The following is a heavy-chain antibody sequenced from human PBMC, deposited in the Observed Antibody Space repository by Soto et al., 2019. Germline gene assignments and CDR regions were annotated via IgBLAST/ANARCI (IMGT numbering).Heavy chain of an antibody. Sequence: QVQLQESGPGLVKPSQTLSLTCTVSGGSISSGDYYWSWIRQHPGKGLEWIGYIYYSGSTYYNPSLRSRVTITVDTSKNPFSLKVSSVTAADTAVYYCARTTAAGPCGPFAPWGQGTLVTVSS. CDR1: GGSISSGDYY. CDR2: IYYSGST. D-gene: IGHD6-13*01. J-gene: IGHJ5*02. V-gene: IGHV4-31*03. CDR3: ARTTAAGPCGPFAP.